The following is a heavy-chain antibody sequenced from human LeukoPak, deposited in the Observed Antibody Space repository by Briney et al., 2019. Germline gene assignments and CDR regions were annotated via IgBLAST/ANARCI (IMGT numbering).Heavy chain of an antibody. D-gene: IGHD3-3*01. V-gene: IGHV1-8*03. CDR2: XXXXSXXT. CDR3: XRGYYDFWXGXRXXFDY. Sequence: GASVKVSCTASGYTFTSYDINWVRQATGQGLEWMGXXXXXSXXTGYAQKFQGRVTITRNTSISTAYMELSSLRSEDTAVYYCXRGYYDFWXGXRXXFDYWGQGTLVTVSS. J-gene: IGHJ4*02. CDR1: GYTFTSYD.